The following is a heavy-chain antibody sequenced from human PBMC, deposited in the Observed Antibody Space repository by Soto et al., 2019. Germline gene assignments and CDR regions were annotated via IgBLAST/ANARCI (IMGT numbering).Heavy chain of an antibody. D-gene: IGHD3-10*01. V-gene: IGHV3-30-3*01. CDR3: ARDRDYYGSGTRGNYYYDMDV. CDR1: GFTFRDYA. Sequence: GGSLRLSCAASGFTFRDYAMHWVRQAPGKGLEWVAVISYDGSNKYYADSVKGRFIISRDNSKNTLYLQMHSLRAEDTAVYSCARDRDYYGSGTRGNYYYDMDVWGQGTTVTVSS. CDR2: ISYDGSNK. J-gene: IGHJ6*02.